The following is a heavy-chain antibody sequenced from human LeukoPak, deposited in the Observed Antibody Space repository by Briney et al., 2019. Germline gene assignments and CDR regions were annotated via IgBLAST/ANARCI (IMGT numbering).Heavy chain of an antibody. J-gene: IGHJ4*02. CDR3: AKDPIRYYGSGSYKLGCYFDY. D-gene: IGHD3-10*01. CDR2: ISYDGSNK. CDR1: GFTFSSNG. Sequence: GRSLRLSCAASGFTFSSNGMHWVRQAPGKGLEWVAVISYDGSNKYYADSVKGRFTISRDNSKNTLYLQMNSLRAEDTAVYYCAKDPIRYYGSGSYKLGCYFDYWGQGTLVTVSS. V-gene: IGHV3-30*18.